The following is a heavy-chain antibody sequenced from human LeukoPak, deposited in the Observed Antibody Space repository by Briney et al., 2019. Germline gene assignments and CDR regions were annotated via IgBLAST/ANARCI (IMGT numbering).Heavy chain of an antibody. V-gene: IGHV1-8*01. D-gene: IGHD3-22*01. CDR3: ARVYYDSSGTYYFDY. Sequence: ASVRVSCKASGYTFTSYDINWVRQATGQGLEWMGWMNPNSGNTGYAQKFQGRVTMTRNTSISTAYMELSSLRSEDTAVYYCARVYYDSSGTYYFDYWGQGTLVTVSS. CDR1: GYTFTSYD. CDR2: MNPNSGNT. J-gene: IGHJ4*02.